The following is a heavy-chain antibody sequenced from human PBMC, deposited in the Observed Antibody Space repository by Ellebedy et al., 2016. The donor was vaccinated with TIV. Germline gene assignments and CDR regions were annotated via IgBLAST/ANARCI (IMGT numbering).Heavy chain of an antibody. CDR3: ASGGNSFDY. V-gene: IGHV4-59*02. CDR1: GGSVSDYY. D-gene: IGHD4-23*01. Sequence: MPSDTLSLTCTVPGGSVSDYYWSWIRQPPGKGLEWIGYIYYSGSNNYKPSLKSRVTISVDTSKNQFSLKLSSVTAADTAVYYCASGGNSFDYWGQGTLVTVSS. J-gene: IGHJ4*02. CDR2: IYYSGSN.